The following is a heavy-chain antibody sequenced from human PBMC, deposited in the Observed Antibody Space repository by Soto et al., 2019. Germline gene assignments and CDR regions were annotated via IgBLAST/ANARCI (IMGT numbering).Heavy chain of an antibody. Sequence: GGSLRLSCAASGFTFSSYSMNWVRQAPGKGLEWVSYISSSSSTIYYADSVKGRFTISRDNAKNSLYLQMNSLRAEDTAVYYCARMDIVLVPAAYDYWGQGTLVTVSS. J-gene: IGHJ4*02. CDR1: GFTFSSYS. D-gene: IGHD2-2*03. CDR3: ARMDIVLVPAAYDY. CDR2: ISSSSSTI. V-gene: IGHV3-48*01.